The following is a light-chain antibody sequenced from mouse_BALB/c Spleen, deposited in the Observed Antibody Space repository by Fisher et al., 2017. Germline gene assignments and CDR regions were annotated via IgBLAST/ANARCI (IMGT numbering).Light chain of an antibody. V-gene: IGKV4-57*01. CDR1: SSVSY. CDR3: QQRSSYPLT. CDR2: STS. J-gene: IGKJ5*01. Sequence: TQSPAIMSASPGEKVTMTCSASSSVSYMHWFQQKPGTSPKLWIYSTSNLASGVPARFSGSGSGTSYSLTISRMEAEDAATYYCQQRSSYPLTFGAGTKLELK.